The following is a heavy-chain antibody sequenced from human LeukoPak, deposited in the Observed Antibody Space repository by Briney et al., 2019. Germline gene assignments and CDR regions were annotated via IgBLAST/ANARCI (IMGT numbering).Heavy chain of an antibody. CDR2: IKQDGSEK. CDR1: GFTFSSYW. V-gene: IGHV3-7*01. Sequence: GGSLRLSCAASGFTFSSYWMSWVRQAPGEGLEWVANIKQDGSEKYYVDSVKGRFTISRDNAKNSLYLQMNSLRAEDTAVYYCARGPQASYYYDSSGIYYMDVWGKGTTVTVS. J-gene: IGHJ6*03. CDR3: ARGPQASYYYDSSGIYYMDV. D-gene: IGHD3-22*01.